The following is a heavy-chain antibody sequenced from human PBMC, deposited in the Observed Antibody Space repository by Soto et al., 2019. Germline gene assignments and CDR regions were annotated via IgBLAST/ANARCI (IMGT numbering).Heavy chain of an antibody. Sequence: QVQLVQSGAKVKKPGSSVKVSCQASGGTFSNFPIAWVRQAPGQGLEWMGAIIPIFDTIIYAQKFQGRVTITADESASTAYMGLSSLTSADTALYYCARPRTVATTKGYDYWGQGTLVTVSS. V-gene: IGHV1-69*01. CDR1: GGTFSNFP. CDR3: ARPRTVATTKGYDY. D-gene: IGHD1-1*01. J-gene: IGHJ4*02. CDR2: IIPIFDTI.